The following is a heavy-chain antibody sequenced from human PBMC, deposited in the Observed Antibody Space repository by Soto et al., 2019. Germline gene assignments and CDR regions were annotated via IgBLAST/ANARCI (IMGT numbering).Heavy chain of an antibody. V-gene: IGHV1-8*01. CDR1: GYSFIGHC. Sequence: AFVEVFCKASGYSFIGHCIHWVRKATVQGLELMGWMNPNTNYTANAQNCHGRITMTTKISISTVYRKWSSLNTEDAAVYYFARTRIMTVFDIWGQ. J-gene: IGHJ3*02. D-gene: IGHD2-21*02. CDR3: ARTRIMTVFDI. CDR2: MNPNTNYT.